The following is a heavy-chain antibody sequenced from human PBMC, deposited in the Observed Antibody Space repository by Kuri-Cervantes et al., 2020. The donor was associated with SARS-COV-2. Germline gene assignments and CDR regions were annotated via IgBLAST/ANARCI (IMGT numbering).Heavy chain of an antibody. CDR1: GFTFSTYA. CDR3: AKDRAGVHDF. J-gene: IGHJ4*02. CDR2: ISYDGSNK. Sequence: GGSLRLSCAASGFTFSTYAMHWVRQAPGKGLEWVAVISYDGSNKNYADSVKGRFTISRDNSQNTLCLQMKSLRDEDTAIYYCAKDRAGVHDFWGQGTLVTVSS. D-gene: IGHD2-21*01. V-gene: IGHV3-30-3*01.